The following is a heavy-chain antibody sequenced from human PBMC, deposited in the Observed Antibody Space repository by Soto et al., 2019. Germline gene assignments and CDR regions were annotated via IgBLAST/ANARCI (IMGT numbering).Heavy chain of an antibody. V-gene: IGHV3-23*01. Sequence: GGSLRLSCAASGFTFSSYAMSWVRQAPGKGLEWVSSISDSGGSAYYRDSVKGRFSLSRDNSENTLHLQMNSLRAEDTAKYFCAKVVTGNYYYYYGMDVWGQGTTVTVSS. CDR2: ISDSGGSA. J-gene: IGHJ6*02. CDR3: AKVVTGNYYYYYGMDV. CDR1: GFTFSSYA. D-gene: IGHD6-19*01.